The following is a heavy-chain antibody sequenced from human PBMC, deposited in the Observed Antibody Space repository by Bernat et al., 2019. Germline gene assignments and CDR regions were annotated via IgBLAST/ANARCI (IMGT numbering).Heavy chain of an antibody. V-gene: IGHV3-21*01. CDR2: ISSSSRYI. CDR1: GFTFSSYS. J-gene: IGHJ6*03. CDR3: ARDLGRYDFWGCYSRHYYYYMGV. Sequence: EVQLVESGGGLVKPGGSLRLSCAASGFTFSSYSMNWVRQAPGKGLEWVSSISSSSRYIYYADSVKGRFTISRDNAKNSLYLQMNSLRAEDTAVYYCARDLGRYDFWGCYSRHYYYYMGVWGKGTTVTVSS. D-gene: IGHD3-3*01.